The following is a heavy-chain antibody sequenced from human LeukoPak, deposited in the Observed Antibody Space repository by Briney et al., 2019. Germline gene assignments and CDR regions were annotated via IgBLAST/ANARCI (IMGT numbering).Heavy chain of an antibody. CDR2: IHYSGST. V-gene: IGHV4-39*01. Sequence: SETLSLTCTVSGGSISSSSYYWGWIRQPPGKGLEWIGSIHYSGSTYYNPSLKSRVTISVDTSKNQFSLKLSSVTAADTAAYYCARVYGSGSYYNGYYYYYMDVWGKGTTVTISS. CDR3: ARVYGSGSYYNGYYYYYMDV. J-gene: IGHJ6*03. CDR1: GGSISSSSYY. D-gene: IGHD3-10*01.